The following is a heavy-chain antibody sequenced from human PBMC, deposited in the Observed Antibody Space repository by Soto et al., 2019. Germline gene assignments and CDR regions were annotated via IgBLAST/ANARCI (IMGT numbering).Heavy chain of an antibody. J-gene: IGHJ4*02. D-gene: IGHD5-12*01. CDR3: AKGSIEYSASVDN. CDR1: GSSFNSNA. CDR2: ISARGGSS. V-gene: IGHV3-23*01. Sequence: EVQLLESGGGLVQPGGSLRLSCEASGSSFNSNAMVWVGKAPGKGLEWVSVISARGGSSYFADSVKGRFTISRDNSKNVLSLEMNSLSAEDTAIYFCAKGSIEYSASVDNWGQGTLVLVSS.